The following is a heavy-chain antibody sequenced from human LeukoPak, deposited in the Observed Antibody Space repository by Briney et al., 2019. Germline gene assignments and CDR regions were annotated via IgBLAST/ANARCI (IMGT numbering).Heavy chain of an antibody. V-gene: IGHV4-61*02. J-gene: IGHJ5*02. CDR2: ISSSGST. CDR1: GDSISSGDYY. CDR3: ARGDVLRNFDWFGSLDP. D-gene: IGHD3-9*01. Sequence: SETLSLTCTVSGDSISSGDYYWSWIRQPAGKGLEWIGRISSSGSTNYNPSLKSRVTISVDTSKNQFSLKLSSVTAADTAVYYCARGDVLRNFDWFGSLDPWGQGTLVTVSS.